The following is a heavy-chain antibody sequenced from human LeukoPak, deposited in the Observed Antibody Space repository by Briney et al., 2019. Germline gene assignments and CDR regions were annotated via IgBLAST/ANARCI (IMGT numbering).Heavy chain of an antibody. CDR1: GGSFSGYY. V-gene: IGHV4-34*01. Sequence: SETLSLTCAVYGGSFSGYYWSWIRQPPGKGLEWIGEINHSGSTNYSPALKSRVTISLDTSKNQFSLRLSSVTAADTAVYYCARYYYDSSGRYYVNGMDVWGQGTTVTVSS. CDR2: INHSGST. J-gene: IGHJ6*02. D-gene: IGHD3-22*01. CDR3: ARYYYDSSGRYYVNGMDV.